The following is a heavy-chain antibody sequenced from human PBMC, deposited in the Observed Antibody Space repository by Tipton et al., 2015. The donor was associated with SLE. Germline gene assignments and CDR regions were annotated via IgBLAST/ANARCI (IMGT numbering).Heavy chain of an antibody. CDR3: AGFMTTLTFDI. V-gene: IGHV4-34*01. J-gene: IGHJ3*02. D-gene: IGHD4-17*01. CDR1: AGSFSGYF. CDR2: INHSGST. Sequence: TLSLTCAVYAGSFSGYFWSWIRQPPGKGLEWIGEINHSGSTNYNPSLKSRVTISVDTSKNQFPLKLNSVTAADTAVYFCAGFMTTLTFDIWGQGTMVTVSS.